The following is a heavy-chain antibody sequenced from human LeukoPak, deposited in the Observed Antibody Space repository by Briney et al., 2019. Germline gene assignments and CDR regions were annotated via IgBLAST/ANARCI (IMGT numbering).Heavy chain of an antibody. V-gene: IGHV1-18*01. D-gene: IGHD2-15*01. CDR3: ARAWYCSGGSCYSDY. CDR1: GYTFTSYG. CDR2: ISAYNGNT. Sequence: ASVKVSCKASGYTFTSYGVNWVRQAPGQGLEWMGWISAYNGNTNYAQSLQGRVTMTTDTSTSTAYMELRSLRSDDTAVYYCARAWYCSGGSCYSDYWGQGTLVTVSS. J-gene: IGHJ4*02.